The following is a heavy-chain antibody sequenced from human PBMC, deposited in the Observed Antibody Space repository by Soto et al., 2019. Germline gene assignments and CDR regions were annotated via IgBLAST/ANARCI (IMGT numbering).Heavy chain of an antibody. Sequence: SETLSLTCTVSGGSISSYYWSWIRQPPGKGLEWIGYIYYSGSTNYNPSLKSRVTISVDTSKNQFSLKLSSVTAADTAVYYCAREGCSGGRCYYYYYMDVWGKGTTVTVSS. D-gene: IGHD2-15*01. CDR2: IYYSGST. J-gene: IGHJ6*03. CDR1: GGSISSYY. V-gene: IGHV4-59*01. CDR3: AREGCSGGRCYYYYYMDV.